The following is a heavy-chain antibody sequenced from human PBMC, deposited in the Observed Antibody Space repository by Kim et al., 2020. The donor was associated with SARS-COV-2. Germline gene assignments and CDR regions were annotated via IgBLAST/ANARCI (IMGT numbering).Heavy chain of an antibody. D-gene: IGHD2-21*02. Sequence: GGSLRLSCAASGFTFDDYAMHWVRQAPGKGLEWVSGISWNSGSIGYADSVKGRFTISRDNAKNSLYLQMNSLRAEDTALYYCAKVGCGGDCYSRAFDIWGRGTMVAVSS. V-gene: IGHV3-9*01. CDR2: ISWNSGSI. J-gene: IGHJ3*02. CDR1: GFTFDDYA. CDR3: AKVGCGGDCYSRAFDI.